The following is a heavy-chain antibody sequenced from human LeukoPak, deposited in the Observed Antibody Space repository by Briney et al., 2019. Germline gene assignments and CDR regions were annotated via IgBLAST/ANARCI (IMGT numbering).Heavy chain of an antibody. Sequence: GEALKISCKGSGYNFDTYWIAWVRQMPGKGLECMGLIYPGDSDTRYSPSFQGQVTISADKSISTAYLQWSSLKASDTAMYYCARHPRDFWSGYPFDYWGQGTLVTVSS. V-gene: IGHV5-51*01. D-gene: IGHD3-3*01. CDR2: IYPGDSDT. CDR3: ARHPRDFWSGYPFDY. CDR1: GYNFDTYW. J-gene: IGHJ4*02.